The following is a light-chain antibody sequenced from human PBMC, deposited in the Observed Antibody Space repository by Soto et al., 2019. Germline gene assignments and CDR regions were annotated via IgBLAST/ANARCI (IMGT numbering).Light chain of an antibody. J-gene: IGKJ2*01. CDR2: KVS. Sequence: DVVMTQSPLSLPVTLGQPASISCRSSQSLVHSDGKTYLNWFQQRPGQSPRRLIYKVSNRDSGVPDRFSGSGSGTDFRVKISRVEAEDVGVYYCMQCTRWPPYTFGQWTRLEIK. CDR1: QSLVHSDGKTY. V-gene: IGKV2-30*02. CDR3: MQCTRWPPYT.